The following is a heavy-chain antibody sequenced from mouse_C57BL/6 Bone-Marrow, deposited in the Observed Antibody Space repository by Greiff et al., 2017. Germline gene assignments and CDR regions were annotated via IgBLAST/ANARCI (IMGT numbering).Heavy chain of an antibody. CDR3: ARHERYYDYEGYFDY. CDR2: FYPGSGSI. Sequence: QVQLKESGAELVKPGASVKLSCKASGYIFTEYTIHWVKQRSGQGLEWIGWFYPGSGSIKYNERFKDKATLTADKSSNTVYMELSRLTSEASAVYFGARHERYYDYEGYFDYWGQGTTLTVSS. CDR1: GYIFTEYT. J-gene: IGHJ2*01. D-gene: IGHD2-4*01. V-gene: IGHV1-62-2*01.